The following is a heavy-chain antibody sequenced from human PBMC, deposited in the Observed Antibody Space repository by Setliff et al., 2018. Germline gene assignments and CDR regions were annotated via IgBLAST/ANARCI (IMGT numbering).Heavy chain of an antibody. CDR3: ARASRFGTAIYKGDYYMDV. J-gene: IGHJ6*03. Sequence: GASVKVSCKASGYMFTTYAMSWIRQVPGQGFEWMGWINTNTGNPIYVQGFTGRFVFSLDTSVSTAYLQIYSLKAEDTAVYYCARASRFGTAIYKGDYYMDVWGNGTTVTVSS. D-gene: IGHD2-21*02. CDR2: INTNTGNP. CDR1: GYMFTTYA. V-gene: IGHV7-4-1*01.